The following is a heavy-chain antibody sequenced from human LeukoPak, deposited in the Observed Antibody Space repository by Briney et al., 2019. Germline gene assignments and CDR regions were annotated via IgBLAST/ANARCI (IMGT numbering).Heavy chain of an antibody. CDR3: ARDRGGVVVAATHWFDP. J-gene: IGHJ5*02. Sequence: PSETLSLTCTVSGGSISSYYWSWIRQPPGKGLEWIGYIYYSGSSNYNPSLKSRVTISVDTSKNQFSLKLSSVTAADTAVYYCARDRGGVVVAATHWFDPWGQGTLVTLSS. D-gene: IGHD2-15*01. CDR1: GGSISSYY. CDR2: IYYSGSS. V-gene: IGHV4-59*01.